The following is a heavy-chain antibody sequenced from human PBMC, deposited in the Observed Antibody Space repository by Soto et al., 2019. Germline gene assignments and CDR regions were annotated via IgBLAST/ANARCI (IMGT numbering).Heavy chain of an antibody. CDR3: ARGKLEFDP. CDR1: GGSIRSYY. J-gene: IGHJ5*02. V-gene: IGHV4-59*01. D-gene: IGHD1-7*01. Sequence: QVQLQESGPGLVKPSETLSLTCTVSGGSIRSYYWSWIRQPPGKGLQWIGYIYYSGSTNYNPSLKSRANISVDTSKNQFSLKLSSVTAADTAVYYCARGKLEFDPWGQGTLVTVSS. CDR2: IYYSGST.